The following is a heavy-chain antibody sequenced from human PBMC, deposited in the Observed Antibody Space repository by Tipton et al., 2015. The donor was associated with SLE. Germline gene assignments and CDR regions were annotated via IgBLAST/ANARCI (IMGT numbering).Heavy chain of an antibody. J-gene: IGHJ4*02. V-gene: IGHV4-59*12. CDR1: GGSMTGSY. CDR3: ARGSSGSGSYPFDY. CDR2: MFSSGST. D-gene: IGHD3-10*01. Sequence: TLSLTCSVSGGSMTGSYWSWVRQPPGRGLEWIGSEWLDMFSSGSTSYNPSLKSRVTISADATKNQFSPKLSSVTAADTAVYYCARGSSGSGSYPFDYWGQGTLVAVSS.